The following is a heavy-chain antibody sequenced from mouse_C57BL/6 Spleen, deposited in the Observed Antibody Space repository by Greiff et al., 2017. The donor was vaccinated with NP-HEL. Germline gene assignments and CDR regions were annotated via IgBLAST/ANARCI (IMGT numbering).Heavy chain of an antibody. J-gene: IGHJ2*01. CDR2: IDPSDSET. V-gene: IGHV1-52*01. CDR1: GYTFTSYW. CDR3: AREHGGLRQYYFDY. Sequence: QVQLQQPGAELVRPGSSVKLSCKASGYTFTSYWMHWVKQRPIQGLEWIGNIDPSDSETHYNQKFKDKATLTVDKSSSTAYMQLSSLTSEDSAVYYCAREHGGLRQYYFDYWGQGTTLTVSS. D-gene: IGHD2-4*01.